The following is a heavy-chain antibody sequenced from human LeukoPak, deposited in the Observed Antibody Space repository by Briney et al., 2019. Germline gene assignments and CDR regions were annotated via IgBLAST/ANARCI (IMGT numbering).Heavy chain of an antibody. V-gene: IGHV4-59*08. CDR3: ARWFDYYRSPYYYVMDV. D-gene: IGHD3-10*01. J-gene: IGHJ6*02. Sequence: SETLSLTCTVSGGSISSYYWSWIRQPPGKGLEWIGYIYYSGSTNYNPSLMSRVTISVDTSKNQFSLKLSCVTSADTAGYCCARWFDYYRSPYYYVMDVWGQKTTVTVSS. CDR1: GGSISSYY. CDR2: IYYSGST.